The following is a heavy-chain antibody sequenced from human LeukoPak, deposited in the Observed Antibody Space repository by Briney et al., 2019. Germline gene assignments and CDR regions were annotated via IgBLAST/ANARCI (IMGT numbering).Heavy chain of an antibody. CDR1: GGSFSGYY. D-gene: IGHD2-2*02. CDR3: ARTGYCSSTSCYIFRRGNAFDI. V-gene: IGHV4-34*01. Sequence: SETLSLTCALYGGSFSGYYRSWIPQPPGKGLEWIEEINHSGSTNYNPSLKSRVTISVDTSKNQFSLKLSSVTAADTAVYYCARTGYCSSTSCYIFRRGNAFDIWGQGTMVTVSS. J-gene: IGHJ3*02. CDR2: INHSGST.